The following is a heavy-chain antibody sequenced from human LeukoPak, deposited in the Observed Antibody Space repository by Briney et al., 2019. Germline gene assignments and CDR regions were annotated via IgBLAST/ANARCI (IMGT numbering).Heavy chain of an antibody. V-gene: IGHV3-7*01. Sequence: PGGSRRLSCAASGFTFSSFWMSSVRQAPGKGLEWVANIKTDGSEKYYVDSVKGRFTISRDNAKNSLSLQMNSLSAEDTAVYYCTRDWGGVAAGIDYWGQGTLVTVSS. J-gene: IGHJ4*02. D-gene: IGHD6-13*01. CDR3: TRDWGGVAAGIDY. CDR1: GFTFSSFW. CDR2: IKTDGSEK.